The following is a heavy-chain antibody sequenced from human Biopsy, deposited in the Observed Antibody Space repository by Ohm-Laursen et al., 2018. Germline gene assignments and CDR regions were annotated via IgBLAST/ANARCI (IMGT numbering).Heavy chain of an antibody. CDR2: ISYDETKK. J-gene: IGHJ5*02. V-gene: IGHV3-30*18. CDR1: GFDFSDYS. Sequence: SLRLSCAASGFDFSDYSMSWVRQAPGKGLEWVALISYDETKKYYADSVRGRFTISRDNSKNTLYLQMNSLRAEDTAVYYCSKEDYSFDDTDYYNWFDPWGQGTLVTVSS. CDR3: SKEDYSFDDTDYYNWFDP. D-gene: IGHD3-10*01.